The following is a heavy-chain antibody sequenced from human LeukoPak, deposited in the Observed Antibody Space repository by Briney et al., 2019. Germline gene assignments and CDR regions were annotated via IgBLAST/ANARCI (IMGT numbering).Heavy chain of an antibody. J-gene: IGHJ5*02. CDR3: ARARSGSGSLWFDP. CDR2: IYTSGST. V-gene: IGHV4-4*07. D-gene: IGHD3-10*01. CDR1: GGSISSYY. Sequence: SETLSLTCTVSGGSISSYYWSWIRQPAGKGLEWVGRIYTSGSTNYNPSLKSRVTMSVDTSKNQFSLKLSSVTAADTAVYYCARARSGSGSLWFDPWGQGTLVTVSS.